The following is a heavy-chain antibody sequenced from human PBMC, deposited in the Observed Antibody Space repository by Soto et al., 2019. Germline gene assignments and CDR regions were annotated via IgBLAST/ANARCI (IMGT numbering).Heavy chain of an antibody. V-gene: IGHV1-8*01. J-gene: IGHJ6*03. CDR2: MNPNSGNT. Sequence: QVQLVQSGAEVKKPGASVKVSCKASGYTFTSYDINWVRQATGQGLEWMGWMNPNSGNTGYAQKFQGRVTMTRNTSISTAYMELSSLRSEDTAVYYCARSSREYQLSRWCYYYYYMDVWGKGTTVTVSS. CDR3: ARSSREYQLSRWCYYYYYMDV. D-gene: IGHD2-2*01. CDR1: GYTFTSYD.